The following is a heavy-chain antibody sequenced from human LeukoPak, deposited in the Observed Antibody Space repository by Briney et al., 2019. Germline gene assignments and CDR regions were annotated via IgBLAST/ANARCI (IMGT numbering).Heavy chain of an antibody. CDR1: GFTFSSYW. CDR3: ARDRGRSSWYPDAFDI. J-gene: IGHJ3*02. V-gene: IGHV3-7*03. Sequence: PGGSLRLSCAASGFTFSSYWMHWVRQAPGKGLEWVANIKQDGSEKYYVDSVKGRFTISRDNAKNSLYLQMNSLKAEDTAVYYCARDRGRSSWYPDAFDIWGQGTMVPVSS. CDR2: IKQDGSEK. D-gene: IGHD6-13*01.